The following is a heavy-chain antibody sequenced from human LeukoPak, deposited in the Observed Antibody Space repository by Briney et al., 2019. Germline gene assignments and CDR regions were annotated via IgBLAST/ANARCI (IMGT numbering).Heavy chain of an antibody. CDR1: GGSISSYF. CDR2: IDSSGNT. CDR3: ARRQQNWAFDP. D-gene: IGHD7-27*01. Sequence: SETLSLTCTVAGGSISSYFWNWIRQPAGKGLEWIGRIDSSGNTNYNPSLTSRVSISLDMSKTQFSLKLSSVTAADTAVYYCARRQQNWAFDPWGQGTLVTVSS. J-gene: IGHJ5*02. V-gene: IGHV4-4*07.